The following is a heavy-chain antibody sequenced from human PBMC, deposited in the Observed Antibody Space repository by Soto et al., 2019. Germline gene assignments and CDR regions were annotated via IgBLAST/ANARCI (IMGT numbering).Heavy chain of an antibody. CDR1: GYTFSSYA. Sequence: QVQLEQSGAEVKEPGASVKVSCKASGYTFSSYAISWVRQAPGQGLQWMGWIRHYNGNTDYAQNFQGRVTMTRDTATNTAYMELRSLISDDTAFYYCARGTTVTTTPTYYYMDVWGKGTTVTVSS. J-gene: IGHJ6*03. V-gene: IGHV1-18*01. CDR2: IRHYNGNT. D-gene: IGHD4-4*01. CDR3: ARGTTVTTTPTYYYMDV.